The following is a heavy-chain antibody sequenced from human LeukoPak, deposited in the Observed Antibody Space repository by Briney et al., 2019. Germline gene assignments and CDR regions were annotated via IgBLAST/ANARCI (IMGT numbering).Heavy chain of an antibody. J-gene: IGHJ3*02. CDR3: ARVGHGEETPDI. V-gene: IGHV1-18*01. D-gene: IGHD3-10*01. CDR1: GGTFSSYA. CDR2: ISAYNGNT. Sequence: GASVKVSCKASGGTFSSYAISWVRQAPGQGLEWMGWISAYNGNTNYAQKLQGRVTMTTDTSTSTAYMELSRLRSDDTAVYYCARVGHGEETPDIWGQGTMVTVSS.